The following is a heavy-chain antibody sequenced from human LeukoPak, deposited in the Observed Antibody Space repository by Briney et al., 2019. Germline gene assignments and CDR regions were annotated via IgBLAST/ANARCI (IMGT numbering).Heavy chain of an antibody. Sequence: GGSLRLSCAASGFTFSSSAMSWVRQAPGKGLEWVSAISNNGGYTYYADSVQGRFTISRDNSKSTLCLQMDSLRAEDTAVYYCAKQLGYCSDGSCYFPYWGQGTLVTVSS. CDR2: ISNNGGYT. D-gene: IGHD2-15*01. CDR3: AKQLGYCSDGSCYFPY. CDR1: GFTFSSSA. V-gene: IGHV3-23*01. J-gene: IGHJ4*02.